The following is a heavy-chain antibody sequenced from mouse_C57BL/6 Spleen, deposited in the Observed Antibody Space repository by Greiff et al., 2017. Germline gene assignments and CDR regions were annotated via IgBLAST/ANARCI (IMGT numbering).Heavy chain of an antibody. J-gene: IGHJ2*01. CDR1: GYAFSSSW. Sequence: QVQLKESGPELVKPGASVKISCKASGYAFSSSWMNWVKQRPGKGLEWIGRIYPGDGDTNYNGQFKGKATLTADKSSSTAYMQLSSLTSEDSAVYFCARDSGSSSYLDYWGQGTTLTVSS. V-gene: IGHV1-82*01. CDR2: IYPGDGDT. CDR3: ARDSGSSSYLDY. D-gene: IGHD1-1*01.